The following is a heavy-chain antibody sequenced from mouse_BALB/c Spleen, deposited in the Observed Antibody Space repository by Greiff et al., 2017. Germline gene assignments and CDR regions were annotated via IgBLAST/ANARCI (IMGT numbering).Heavy chain of an antibody. V-gene: IGHV1-9*01. D-gene: IGHD3-1*01. CDR1: GYTFSSYW. Sequence: QVQLQQSGAELMKPGASVKISCKATGYTFSSYWIEWVKQRPGHGLAWIGEILPGSGSTNYNEKFKGKATFTADTSSNTAYMQLSSLTSEDSAVYYCARGLSWFAYWGQGTLVTVSA. CDR2: ILPGSGST. J-gene: IGHJ3*01. CDR3: ARGLSWFAY.